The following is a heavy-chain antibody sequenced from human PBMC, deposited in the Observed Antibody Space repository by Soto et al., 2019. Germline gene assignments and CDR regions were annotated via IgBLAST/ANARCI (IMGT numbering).Heavy chain of an antibody. J-gene: IGHJ4*02. V-gene: IGHV1-24*01. Sequence: QVQLAQSGAEVKKPGASVKVSCKASGDTFTEFSMNWVRQAPGKGLEWMGGVEPGDGQIYYAQKFQGRVKMTGGTSTDTAYMELSGLRSVDTAVYYGAASGDRTGYYGFPLSFDYWGQGSLVTVSS. CDR2: VEPGDGQI. D-gene: IGHD4-17*01. CDR3: AASGDRTGYYGFPLSFDY. CDR1: GDTFTEFS.